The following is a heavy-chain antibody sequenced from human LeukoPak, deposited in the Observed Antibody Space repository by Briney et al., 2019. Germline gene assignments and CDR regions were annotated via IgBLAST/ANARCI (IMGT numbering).Heavy chain of an antibody. V-gene: IGHV3-21*01. CDR2: ISSSSYI. Sequence: GGSLRLSCAASGFTFSSYSMNWVRQAPGKGLEWVSSISSSSYIHSADSVRGRFTISRDNAKNSLFLQMNSLRAEDAAVYYCARDEWGDAFDIWGQGTMVTVFS. D-gene: IGHD1-26*01. CDR3: ARDEWGDAFDI. J-gene: IGHJ3*02. CDR1: GFTFSSYS.